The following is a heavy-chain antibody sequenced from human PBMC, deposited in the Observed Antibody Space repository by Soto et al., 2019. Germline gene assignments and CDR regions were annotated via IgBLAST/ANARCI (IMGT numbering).Heavy chain of an antibody. CDR3: AREGVDSSSWYGPDY. D-gene: IGHD6-13*01. J-gene: IGHJ4*02. CDR1: GYTFTGYY. Sequence: ASVKVSCKASGYTFTGYYMHWVRQAPGQGLEWMGWINPNSGGTNYAQKFQGWVTMTRDTSISTAYMELSRLRSDDTAVYYCAREGVDSSSWYGPDYWGQGTLVTVSS. CDR2: INPNSGGT. V-gene: IGHV1-2*04.